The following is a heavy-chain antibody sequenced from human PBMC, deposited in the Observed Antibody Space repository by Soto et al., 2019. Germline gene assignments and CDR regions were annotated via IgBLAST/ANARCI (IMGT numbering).Heavy chain of an antibody. V-gene: IGHV3-21*01. CDR2: ISSSSSYI. CDR3: ARARYCSGGSCYSSYFQH. Sequence: GSLRLSCAASGFTFSSYSMNWVRQAPGKGLEWVSSISSSSSYIYYADSVKGRFTISRDNAKNSLYLQMNSLRAEDTAVYYCARARYCSGGSCYSSYFQHWGQGTLVTVSS. D-gene: IGHD2-15*01. J-gene: IGHJ1*01. CDR1: GFTFSSYS.